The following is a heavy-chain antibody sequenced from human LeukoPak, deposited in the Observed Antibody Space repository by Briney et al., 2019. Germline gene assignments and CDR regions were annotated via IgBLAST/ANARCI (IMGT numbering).Heavy chain of an antibody. D-gene: IGHD3-22*01. CDR2: ISRSGSTI. V-gene: IGHV3-48*04. J-gene: IGHJ6*02. CDR1: GFTFSSYA. CDR3: ARGGVTMIVVDPRYGMDV. Sequence: QPGRSLRLSCAASGFTFSSYAMHWVRQAPGKGLEWVSYISRSGSTIYYADSVKGRFTISRDNAKNSLYLQMNSLRAEDTAVYYCARGGVTMIVVDPRYGMDVWGQGTTVTVSS.